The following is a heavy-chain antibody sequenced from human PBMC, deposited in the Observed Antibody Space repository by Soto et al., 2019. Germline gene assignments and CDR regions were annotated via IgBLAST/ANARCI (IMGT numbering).Heavy chain of an antibody. J-gene: IGHJ5*02. CDR2: ISADNGNT. CDR3: ARDAVNYYDSSGYYYVPWFDP. V-gene: IGHV1-18*01. Sequence: ASVKVSCKVSGYTFSIYGITWVRRAPGQGLEWMGWISADNGNTNYAQKFQGRVTLTTDISTSTAYMELRSLRSDDTAVYYCARDAVNYYDSSGYYYVPWFDPWGQGNLVTVS. CDR1: GYTFSIYG. D-gene: IGHD3-22*01.